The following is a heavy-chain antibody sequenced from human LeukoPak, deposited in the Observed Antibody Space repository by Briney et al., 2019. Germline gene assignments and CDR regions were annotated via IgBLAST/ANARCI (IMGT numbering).Heavy chain of an antibody. V-gene: IGHV1-2*02. CDR1: GYTFTGYY. CDR3: ARGGKLMISMVRGVLASRDGLDI. Sequence: ASVKVSCKASGYTFTGYYMHWVRQAPGQGLGWMGWINPNSGGANYAQKFQGGVTMTRDTSISTAYMELSRLRFDDTAMYYCARGGKLMISMVRGVLASRDGLDIWGRGTMVTVSS. D-gene: IGHD3-10*01. J-gene: IGHJ3*02. CDR2: INPNSGGA.